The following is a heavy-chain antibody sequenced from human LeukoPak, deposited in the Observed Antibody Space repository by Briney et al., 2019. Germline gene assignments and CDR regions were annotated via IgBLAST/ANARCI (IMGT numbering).Heavy chain of an antibody. V-gene: IGHV1-69*05. CDR3: ARDRDIIVVPPGHSHYYYMDV. D-gene: IGHD2-2*01. Sequence: GASVKVSCKASGFTFTTYGISWVRQAPGQGLEWMGGIIPISNTTNYAQKFQGRVTITTDESTSTAYMELISLRSEDTAVYYCARDRDIIVVPPGHSHYYYMDVWGKGTTVTVSS. J-gene: IGHJ6*03. CDR2: IIPISNTT. CDR1: GFTFTTYG.